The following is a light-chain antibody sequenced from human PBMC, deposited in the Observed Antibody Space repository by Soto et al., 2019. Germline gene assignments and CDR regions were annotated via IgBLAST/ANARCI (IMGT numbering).Light chain of an antibody. CDR2: DVS. V-gene: IGLV2-14*01. Sequence: QSALTQPASVSGSPGQSITISCTGTSSDVGGYDYVSWYQQYPGKAPKLIIYDVSNRPSGVSNHFSGSKSGNTASLTISGLQAEDEADYYCSSYTPSSTLFGGGTQLTVL. CDR3: SSYTPSSTL. CDR1: SSDVGGYDY. J-gene: IGLJ2*01.